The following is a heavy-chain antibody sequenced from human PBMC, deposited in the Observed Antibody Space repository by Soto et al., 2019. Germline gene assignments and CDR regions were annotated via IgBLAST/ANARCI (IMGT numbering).Heavy chain of an antibody. CDR3: ARGVRGYCSGGSCYPYAFDI. CDR2: INPNSGGT. Sequence: GASVKVSCKASGYTFTGYYMHWVRQAPGQGLEWMGWINPNSGGTNYAQKFQGWVTMTRDTSISTAYMELSRLRSDDTAVYYCARGVRGYCSGGSCYPYAFDIWGQGTMVT. D-gene: IGHD2-15*01. J-gene: IGHJ3*02. CDR1: GYTFTGYY. V-gene: IGHV1-2*04.